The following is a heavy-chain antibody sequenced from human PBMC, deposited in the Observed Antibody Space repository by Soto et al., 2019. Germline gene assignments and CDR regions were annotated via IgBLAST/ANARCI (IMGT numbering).Heavy chain of an antibody. Sequence: GGSLRLSCAASGFTFGSYGMHWVRQAPGKGLEWVAVISYDGSNKYYADSVKGRFTISRDNSKNTLYLQMNSLRAEDTAVYYCAKDGRHCSGGSCYLRPLDYWGQGTLVTVSS. CDR2: ISYDGSNK. CDR1: GFTFGSYG. J-gene: IGHJ4*02. V-gene: IGHV3-30*18. D-gene: IGHD2-15*01. CDR3: AKDGRHCSGGSCYLRPLDY.